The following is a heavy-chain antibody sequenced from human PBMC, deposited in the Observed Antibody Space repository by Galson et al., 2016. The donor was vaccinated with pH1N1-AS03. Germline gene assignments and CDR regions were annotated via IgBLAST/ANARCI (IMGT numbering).Heavy chain of an antibody. D-gene: IGHD4-17*01. Sequence: SLRLSCAASGFSFSSYAMSWVRQAPGKGLEWISGISASGGSTNYVESVKGRFTISRDNSRNTPDLQMNSLRADDTAIYYCAKGMTKVTSIYGMDVWGQGTTVSVSS. CDR1: GFSFSSYA. V-gene: IGHV3-23*01. CDR3: AKGMTKVTSIYGMDV. J-gene: IGHJ6*02. CDR2: ISASGGST.